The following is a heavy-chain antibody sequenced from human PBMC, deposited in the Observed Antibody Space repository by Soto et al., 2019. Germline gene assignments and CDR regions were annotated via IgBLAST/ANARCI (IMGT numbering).Heavy chain of an antibody. V-gene: IGHV1-69*01. CDR1: GGTFNSYD. J-gene: IGHJ5*02. D-gene: IGHD3-22*01. Sequence: QVQLVQSGAEVKKPGSSMKVSCKASGGTFNSYDINWVRQAPGQGLEWMGGIIPIAETPKYAQKFQGRVTITVDESTNTVYMELSIIRTEDTAMYYCARLSRPNYNDTSGFFKDNWFDPWGQRTLVTVSS. CDR2: IIPIAETP. CDR3: ARLSRPNYNDTSGFFKDNWFDP.